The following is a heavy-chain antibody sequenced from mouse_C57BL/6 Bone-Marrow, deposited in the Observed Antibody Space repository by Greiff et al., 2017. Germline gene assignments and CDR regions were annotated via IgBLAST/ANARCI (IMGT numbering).Heavy chain of an antibody. CDR2: ISSGSSTI. V-gene: IGHV5-17*01. CDR1: GFTFSDYG. D-gene: IGHD1-1*01. J-gene: IGHJ3*01. CDR3: ARRYYGTQFAY. Sequence: EVQVVESGGGLVKPGGSLKLSCAASGFTFSDYGMHWVRQAPEKGLEWVAYISSGSSTIYYADTVKGRFTISRDNAKNTLFLQMTSLRSEDTAMYYCARRYYGTQFAYWGQGTLVTVSA.